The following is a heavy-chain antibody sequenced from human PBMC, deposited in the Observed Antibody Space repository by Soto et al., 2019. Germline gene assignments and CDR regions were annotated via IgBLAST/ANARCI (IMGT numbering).Heavy chain of an antibody. D-gene: IGHD2-21*02. J-gene: IGHJ4*02. CDR1: GDTFTDYY. V-gene: IGHV1-46*01. CDR2: VNPSGGHT. Sequence: QVQLMQSGAEVKKPGASVKVSCKASGDTFTDYYIHWVRQAPGQGLEWMGTVNPSGGHTTYAQHFLGRVTMIRDTSTSRRYLELTSLTSDDTAIYYGARGGHVVVVTAALDYWGQGTLVTVSS. CDR3: ARGGHVVVVTAALDY.